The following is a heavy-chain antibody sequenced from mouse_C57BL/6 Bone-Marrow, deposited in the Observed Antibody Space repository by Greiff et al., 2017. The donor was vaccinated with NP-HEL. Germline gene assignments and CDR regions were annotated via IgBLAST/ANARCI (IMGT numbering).Heavy chain of an antibody. CDR3: ARDRAYYYGSSYFDY. J-gene: IGHJ2*01. D-gene: IGHD1-1*01. CDR1: GYSITSGYY. CDR2: ISYDGSN. V-gene: IGHV3-6*01. Sequence: EVQLQQSGPGLKPSQSLSLTCSVTGYSITSGYYWNWIRQFPGNKLEWMGYISYDGSNNYNPSLKNRISITRDTSKNQFFLMLNSVTTEDTATYICARDRAYYYGSSYFDYGGQGTTLTVSS.